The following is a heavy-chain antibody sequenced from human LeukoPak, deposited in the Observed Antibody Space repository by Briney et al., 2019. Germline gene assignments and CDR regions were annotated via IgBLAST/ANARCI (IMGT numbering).Heavy chain of an antibody. J-gene: IGHJ4*02. CDR3: AKDILGNPYNYFDY. CDR2: ISWNSGSI. D-gene: IGHD7-27*01. CDR1: GFSFYDYA. V-gene: IGHV3-9*01. Sequence: GGSLRLSCAASGFSFYDYAIHWVRQAPGKGREWVSGISWNSGSIGYADSVKGRFTISRDNAKNSLYLQMNSLRPEDTALYYCAKDILGNPYNYFDYWGQGTLVTVSS.